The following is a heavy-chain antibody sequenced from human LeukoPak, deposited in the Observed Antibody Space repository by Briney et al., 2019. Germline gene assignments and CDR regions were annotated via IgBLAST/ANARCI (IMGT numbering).Heavy chain of an antibody. CDR3: ARAIYYYNSGSYPQRGWFDP. Sequence: ASVKVSCKASGGTFSSYAISWVRQAPGQGLEWMGGIIPIFGTANYAQKLQGRVTMTTDTSTSTAYMELRSLRSDDTAVYYCARAIYYYNSGSYPQRGWFDPWGQGTLVTVSS. D-gene: IGHD3-10*01. J-gene: IGHJ5*02. CDR2: IIPIFGTA. CDR1: GGTFSSYA. V-gene: IGHV1-69*05.